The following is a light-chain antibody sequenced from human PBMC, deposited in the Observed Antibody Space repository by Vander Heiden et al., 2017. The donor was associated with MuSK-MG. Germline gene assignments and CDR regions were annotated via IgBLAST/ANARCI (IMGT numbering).Light chain of an antibody. V-gene: IGKV3-15*01. CDR3: QQDNNWPLT. Sequence: EIVMTQSPATLSVSPGERATLSCRASQNVSSNLAWYQQKPGQAPRLLNYGASTRVTGIPARFSVSGSGTEFTLTINSLQSEDFAVYYCQQDNNWPLTFGGGTKVEIK. CDR1: QNVSSN. J-gene: IGKJ4*01. CDR2: GAS.